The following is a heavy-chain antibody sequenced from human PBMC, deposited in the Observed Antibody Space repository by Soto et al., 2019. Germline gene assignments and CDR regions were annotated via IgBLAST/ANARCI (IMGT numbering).Heavy chain of an antibody. J-gene: IGHJ6*02. Sequence: GGSLRLSCAASGFTFSSYGMHWVRQAPGKGLEWVAVIWYDGSNKYYADSVKGRFTISRDNSKNTLYLQMNSLRAEDTAVYYCARSKVAGTSTYYYYYGMDVWGQGTTVTVSS. V-gene: IGHV3-33*01. CDR2: IWYDGSNK. CDR1: GFTFSSYG. D-gene: IGHD6-19*01. CDR3: ARSKVAGTSTYYYYYGMDV.